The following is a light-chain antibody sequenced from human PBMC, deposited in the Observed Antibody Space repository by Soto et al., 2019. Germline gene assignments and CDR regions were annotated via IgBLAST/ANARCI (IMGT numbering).Light chain of an antibody. V-gene: IGLV4-69*02. Sequence: QSVLTQSPSTSASLGASVKLTCTLTSGHTTYAITWHQQQPEKGPRYLMRVNIDGSHSKGDGIPDRFSGSSSGAERYLTNPNLQSEDDADQYRQTRGTGGHWGFREGTKLTVL. CDR2: VNIDGSH. CDR1: SGHTTYA. CDR3: QTRGTGGHWG. J-gene: IGLJ3*02.